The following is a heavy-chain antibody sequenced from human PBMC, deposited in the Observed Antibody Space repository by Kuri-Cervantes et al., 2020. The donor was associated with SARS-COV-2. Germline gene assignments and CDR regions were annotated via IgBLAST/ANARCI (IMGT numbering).Heavy chain of an antibody. CDR3: ARDRGDYGDYGGFFDY. J-gene: IGHJ4*02. Sequence: GESLKISCAASGFTFSSYSMNWVRQAPGKGLEWVSYISSSSSTIYYADSVKGRFTISRDNAKNSLYLQMNSLRAEDTAVYYCARDRGDYGDYGGFFDYWGQGTLVTVSS. V-gene: IGHV3-48*01. CDR2: ISSSSSTI. D-gene: IGHD4-17*01. CDR1: GFTFSSYS.